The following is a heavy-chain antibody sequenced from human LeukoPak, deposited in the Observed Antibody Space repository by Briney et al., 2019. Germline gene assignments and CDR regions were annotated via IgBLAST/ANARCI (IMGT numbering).Heavy chain of an antibody. Sequence: GGSLRLSCAASGFTFDDYAMHWVRQAPGKGLEWVSGISWNSGSIGYADSVKGRFTISRDNAKNSLYLQMNSLRAEDTVLYYCAKDNDYGGLHDAFDIWGQGTMVTVSS. V-gene: IGHV3-9*01. CDR2: ISWNSGSI. CDR1: GFTFDDYA. CDR3: AKDNDYGGLHDAFDI. D-gene: IGHD4-23*01. J-gene: IGHJ3*02.